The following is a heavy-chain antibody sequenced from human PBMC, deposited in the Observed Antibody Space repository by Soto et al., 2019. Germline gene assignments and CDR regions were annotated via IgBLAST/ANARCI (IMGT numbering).Heavy chain of an antibody. CDR2: IYPGDSDT. J-gene: IGHJ6*02. CDR3: ARRSTVTTLSGATYYYGMDV. CDR1: GYSFTSYW. D-gene: IGHD4-17*01. Sequence: PGESLKISCKGSGYSFTSYWIGWVRQMPGKGLEWMGIIYPGDSDTRYSPSFQGQVTISADKSISTAYLQWSSLKASDTAMYYCARRSTVTTLSGATYYYGMDVWGQGTTVTVSS. V-gene: IGHV5-51*01.